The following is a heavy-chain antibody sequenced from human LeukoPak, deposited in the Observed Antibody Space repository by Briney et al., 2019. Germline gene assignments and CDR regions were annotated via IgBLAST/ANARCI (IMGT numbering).Heavy chain of an antibody. CDR2: ISSSGSTI. CDR3: ARGSDMYYDSSGSFDY. V-gene: IGHV3-11*01. CDR1: GFGFNDHY. J-gene: IGHJ4*02. D-gene: IGHD3-22*01. Sequence: GGSLRLFCAGSGFGFNDHYMTWIRQAPGKGLEWISYISSSGSTIYYADSVKGRFTISRDNAKNSVFLQMNSLKAEDTAVYYCARGSDMYYDSSGSFDYWGQGTLVTVSS.